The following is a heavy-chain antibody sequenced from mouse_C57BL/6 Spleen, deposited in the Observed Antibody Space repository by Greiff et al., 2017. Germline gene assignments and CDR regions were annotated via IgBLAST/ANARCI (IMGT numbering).Heavy chain of an antibody. CDR2: ISYDGSN. D-gene: IGHD1-1*01. Sequence: EVKLQESGPGLVKPSQSLSLTRSVTGYSITSGYYWNWIRQFPGNKLEWMGYISYDGSNNYNPSLKNRISITRDTSKNQFFLKLNSVTTEDTATYYCARGYYGSSSPFDYWGQGTTLTVSS. CDR1: GYSITSGYY. J-gene: IGHJ2*01. CDR3: ARGYYGSSSPFDY. V-gene: IGHV3-6*01.